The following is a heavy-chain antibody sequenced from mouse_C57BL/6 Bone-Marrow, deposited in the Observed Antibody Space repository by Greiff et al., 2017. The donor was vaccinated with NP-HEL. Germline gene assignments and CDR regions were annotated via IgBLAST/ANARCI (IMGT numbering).Heavy chain of an antibody. D-gene: IGHD2-2*01. CDR1: GYTFTSYT. J-gene: IGHJ4*01. V-gene: IGHV1-4*01. CDR3: ASALRLLWLRRRAMDY. CDR2: INPSSGYT. Sequence: QVQLQQSGAELARPGASVKMSCKASGYTFTSYTMHWVKQRPGQGLEWIGYINPSSGYTKYNQKFKDKATLTADKSSSTAYMQLSSLTSEDSAVYYCASALRLLWLRRRAMDYWGQGTSVTVSS.